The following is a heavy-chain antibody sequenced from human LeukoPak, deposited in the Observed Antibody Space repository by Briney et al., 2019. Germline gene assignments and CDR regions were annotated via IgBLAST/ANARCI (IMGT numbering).Heavy chain of an antibody. CDR2: IYTSGST. CDR1: GGSISSGSYY. D-gene: IGHD3-22*01. CDR3: ARNRYYYDSSGYSFRWFDP. J-gene: IGHJ5*02. Sequence: SETLSLTCTVSGGSISSGSYYWSWIRQPAGKGLEWIGRIYTSGSTNYNPSLKSRVTISVDTSKNQFSLKLSSVTAADTAVYYCARNRYYYDSSGYSFRWFDPWGQGTLVTVSS. V-gene: IGHV4-61*02.